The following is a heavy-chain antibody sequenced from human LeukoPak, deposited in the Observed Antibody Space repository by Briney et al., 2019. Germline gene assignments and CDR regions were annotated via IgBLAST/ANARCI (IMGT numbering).Heavy chain of an antibody. CDR2: IYHSGNI. V-gene: IGHV4-39*01. J-gene: IGHJ4*02. CDR1: GGSLSSTSHY. CDR3: ARTWVYSDSTYRDY. D-gene: IGHD4-11*01. Sequence: SETLSLTCTISGGSLSSTSHYWGWIRQTPGKGLEWIGSIYHSGNIYDNPSLKFRGTISVDTSRYKFPLKMASLTTAYSAPCYCARTWVYSDSTYRDYWGQGTLVTVS.